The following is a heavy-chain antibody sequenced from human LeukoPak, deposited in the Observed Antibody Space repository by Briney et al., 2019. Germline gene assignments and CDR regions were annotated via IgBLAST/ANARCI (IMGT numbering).Heavy chain of an antibody. CDR3: ARLGPPYYYDSSGYRNYFDY. J-gene: IGHJ4*02. D-gene: IGHD3-22*01. V-gene: IGHV5-51*01. Sequence: GASLNISCKGSGYSFTSYWIGWVRAMPGKGRGWRGIIYLVDFVTRYSPSFQGQVTISADKSISTAYLQWSSLKASDTAMYYCARLGPPYYYDSSGYRNYFDYWGQGTLVTVSS. CDR2: IYLVDFVT. CDR1: GYSFTSYW.